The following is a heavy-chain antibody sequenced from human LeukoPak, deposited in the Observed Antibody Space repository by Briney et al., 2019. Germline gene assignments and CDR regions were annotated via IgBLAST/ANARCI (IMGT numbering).Heavy chain of an antibody. CDR1: GFPVSSNY. Sequence: GGSLRLSRAASGFPVSSNYMSWVRQAPGKGLEWVSVIYSGGRTYYADSVEGRFTISRDNSKNTLYLQMNSLRAEDTAVYYCTRDSLFGVVSESNGPFDYWGQGTLVTVSS. CDR3: TRDSLFGVVSESNGPFDY. J-gene: IGHJ4*02. V-gene: IGHV3-66*02. D-gene: IGHD3-3*02. CDR2: IYSGGRT.